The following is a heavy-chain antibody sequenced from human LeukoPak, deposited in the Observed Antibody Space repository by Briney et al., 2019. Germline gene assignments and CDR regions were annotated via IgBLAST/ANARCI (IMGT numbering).Heavy chain of an antibody. V-gene: IGHV4-59*01. D-gene: IGHD5-24*01. CDR2: IYYSGGT. Sequence: SETLSLTCTVSGGSINYYYWMWIRQPPGKGLEWIGYIYYSGGTHYNPSLKSRVTMLVDTSKNQFSLKLTAVTAADTAVYYCASARWDYWGQGTLVTVSS. J-gene: IGHJ4*02. CDR1: GGSINYYY. CDR3: ASARWDY.